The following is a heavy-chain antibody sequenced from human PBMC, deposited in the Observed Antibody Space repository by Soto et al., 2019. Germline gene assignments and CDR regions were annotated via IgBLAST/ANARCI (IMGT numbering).Heavy chain of an antibody. CDR2: MNPNSGNT. V-gene: IGHV1-8*01. D-gene: IGHD2-2*01. J-gene: IGHJ4*02. CDR1: GYTFTSYD. Sequence: WASVKVSCKASGYTFTSYDINWVRQATGQGLEWMGWMNPNSGNTGYAQKFQGRVTMTRNTSISTAYMELSSLRSEDTAVYYCARGTTYQLLSTSYFDYWGPGTLVTVSS. CDR3: ARGTTYQLLSTSYFDY.